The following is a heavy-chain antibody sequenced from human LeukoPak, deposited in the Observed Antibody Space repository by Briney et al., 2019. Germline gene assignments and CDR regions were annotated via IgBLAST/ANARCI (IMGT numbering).Heavy chain of an antibody. D-gene: IGHD6-19*01. CDR2: SSSGGSAI. Sequence: GGSLRLFCAASGFPRSDYYTRCLRQAPGKGLEWVSYSSSGGSAIYYADSVKGRFTISRGNAKHSVYLQMNSLRAEDTAVYYCATTRYSSASYSVYWGEGSLVTVSS. CDR1: GFPRSDYY. J-gene: IGHJ4*02. V-gene: IGHV3-11*04. CDR3: ATTRYSSASYSVY.